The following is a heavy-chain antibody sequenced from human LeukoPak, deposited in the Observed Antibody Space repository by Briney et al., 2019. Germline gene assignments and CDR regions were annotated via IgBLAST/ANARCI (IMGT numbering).Heavy chain of an antibody. CDR3: ARHYYDSTGYYYFDY. Sequence: PSETLSLTCSVSGGSITGSSYYWGWIRQPPGKGLEWIGSMYYSGSTYYNPSLKSRVTISVDTSKNQFSLKLSSVTAADTAVYYCARHYYDSTGYYYFDYWGLGTLVTVSS. D-gene: IGHD3-22*01. J-gene: IGHJ4*02. CDR1: GGSITGSSYY. CDR2: MYYSGST. V-gene: IGHV4-39*01.